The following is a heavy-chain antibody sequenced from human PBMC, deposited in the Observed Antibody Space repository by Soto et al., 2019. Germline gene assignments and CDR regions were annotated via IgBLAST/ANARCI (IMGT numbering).Heavy chain of an antibody. Sequence: QVQLVQSGPEVKKPGASVKVSCKASGYNFSTYGINWVRQAPGQRLEWLGWSNPYNGNTKYVPKFQGSVPQTADTSTTTAYMELRGLRSDDTAMYFCAGGWVHPQGRGTFAYWGQGTLVAVSS. CDR3: AGGWVHPQGRGTFAY. V-gene: IGHV1-18*04. D-gene: IGHD3-16*01. CDR2: SNPYNGNT. J-gene: IGHJ4*02. CDR1: GYNFSTYG.